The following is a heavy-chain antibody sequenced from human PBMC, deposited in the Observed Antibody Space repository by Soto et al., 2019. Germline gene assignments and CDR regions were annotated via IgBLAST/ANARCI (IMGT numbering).Heavy chain of an antibody. CDR1: GFTFSSYG. CDR3: ARDPAKWLLFPLGAGYYGMDV. Sequence: GESLKISCAASGFTFSSYGMHWVRQAPGKGLEWVAVIWYDGSNKYYADSVKGRFTISRDNSKNTLYLQMNSLRAEDTAVYYCARDPAKWLLFPLGAGYYGMDVWGQGTTVTVSS. D-gene: IGHD3-3*01. CDR2: IWYDGSNK. V-gene: IGHV3-33*01. J-gene: IGHJ6*02.